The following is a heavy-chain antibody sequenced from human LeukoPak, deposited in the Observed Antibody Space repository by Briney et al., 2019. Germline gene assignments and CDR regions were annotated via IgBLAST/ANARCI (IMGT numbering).Heavy chain of an antibody. CDR3: ARYRGSGWYFNYVDV. CDR2: INHSGST. V-gene: IGHV4-34*01. Sequence: SETLSLTCAVYGGSFSGYYWSWIRQPPGKGLEWIGEINHSGSTNYNPSLKSRVTISVDTSKNQFSLKLSSVTAADTAVYYCARYRGSGWYFNYVDVWGKGTTVTVSS. J-gene: IGHJ6*03. D-gene: IGHD6-19*01. CDR1: GGSFSGYY.